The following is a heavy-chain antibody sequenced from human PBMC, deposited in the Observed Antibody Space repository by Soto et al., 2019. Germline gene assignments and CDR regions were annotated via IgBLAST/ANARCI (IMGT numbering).Heavy chain of an antibody. CDR3: ARDYGRCSSTSCSASYYYYGMDV. D-gene: IGHD2-2*01. CDR1: GYTFTSYG. CDR2: ISAYNGNT. V-gene: IGHV1-18*01. Sequence: GASVKVSCKASGYTFTSYGISWVRQAPGQGLEWMGWISAYNGNTNYAQKLQGRVTMTTDTSTSTAYMELRSLRSDDTAVYYCARDYGRCSSTSCSASYYYYGMDVWGQGTTVTVSS. J-gene: IGHJ6*02.